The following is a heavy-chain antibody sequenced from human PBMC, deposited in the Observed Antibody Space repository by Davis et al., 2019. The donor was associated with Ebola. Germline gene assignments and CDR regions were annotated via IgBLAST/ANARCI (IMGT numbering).Heavy chain of an antibody. CDR1: GYSFTSYW. Sequence: KVSCKGSGYSFTSYWIGWVRQMPGKGLEWIGIIYPGDSDTRYSPSFQGQVTISADKSISTAYLQWSSLKASDTAMYYCLRHEAPDFNYWGQGTLVTVSP. CDR2: IYPGDSDT. J-gene: IGHJ4*02. CDR3: LRHEAPDFNY. V-gene: IGHV5-51*01.